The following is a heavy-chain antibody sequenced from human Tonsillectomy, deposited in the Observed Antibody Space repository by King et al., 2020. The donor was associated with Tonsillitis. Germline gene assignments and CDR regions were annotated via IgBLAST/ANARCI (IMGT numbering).Heavy chain of an antibody. D-gene: IGHD3-22*01. J-gene: IGHJ6*02. CDR1: GYSISSGYY. Sequence: VQLQESGPGLVKPSETLSLTCAVSGYSISSGYYWGWIRQPPGKGLGWIGSIYHSGSTYYNPSLKSRVTISVDTSKNQFSLKLSSVTAADTAVYYCAYDSSGYSEDYYGMDVWGQGTTVTVSS. CDR3: AYDSSGYSEDYYGMDV. V-gene: IGHV4-38-2*01. CDR2: IYHSGST.